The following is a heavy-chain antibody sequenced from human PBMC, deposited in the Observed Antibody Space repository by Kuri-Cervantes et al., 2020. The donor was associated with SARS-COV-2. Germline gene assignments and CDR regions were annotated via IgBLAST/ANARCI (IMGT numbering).Heavy chain of an antibody. V-gene: IGHV1-2*04. J-gene: IGHJ4*02. CDR3: AGGEGARGLMVMLGWRGAGLLDF. D-gene: IGHD3-10*01. Sequence: ASVKVSCKASGYTFTDYYIYWVRQAPGQGLEWMGWINPNSGGTNYAQKFQGWVTMTRDTSLTTDYMEFTRLTSADRAVYYCAGGEGARGLMVMLGWRGAGLLDFWGQGTLVTVSS. CDR2: INPNSGGT. CDR1: GYTFTDYY.